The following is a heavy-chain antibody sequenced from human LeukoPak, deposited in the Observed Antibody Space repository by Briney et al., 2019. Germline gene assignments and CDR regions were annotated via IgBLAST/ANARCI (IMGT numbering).Heavy chain of an antibody. CDR1: GFTFSSYA. J-gene: IGHJ4*02. D-gene: IGHD3-22*01. CDR3: ARDSGGYFDY. CDR2: IWYDGSNK. Sequence: GGSLRLSCAASGFTFSSYAMHWVRQAPGKGLEWVAVIWYDGSNKLYADSVKGRLTISRDNSKNTLYLQMNSLRAEDTAVYYCARDSGGYFDYWGQGTLVTVSS. V-gene: IGHV3-33*08.